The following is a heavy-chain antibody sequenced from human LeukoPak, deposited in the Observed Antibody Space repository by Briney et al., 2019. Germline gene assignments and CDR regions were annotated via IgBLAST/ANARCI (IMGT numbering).Heavy chain of an antibody. J-gene: IGHJ4*02. V-gene: IGHV3-30*04. Sequence: QPGGSLRLSCAASGFAFSDWAMHWVRQAPGKGLEWVTVISYDGSAKSYAGSVRGRFTISRDNSKNTLYLQMNSLRAEDTAVYYCAKDRFGWYHRYFDYWGQGTLVTVSS. CDR2: ISYDGSAK. D-gene: IGHD6-19*01. CDR3: AKDRFGWYHRYFDY. CDR1: GFAFSDWA.